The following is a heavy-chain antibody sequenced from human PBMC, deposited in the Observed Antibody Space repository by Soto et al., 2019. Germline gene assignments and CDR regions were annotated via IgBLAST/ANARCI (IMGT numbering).Heavy chain of an antibody. J-gene: IGHJ3*02. CDR2: IIPIFGTA. D-gene: IGHD2-8*01. CDR1: GGTFSSYA. Sequence: QVQLVQSGAEVKNPGSSVKVSCKASGGTFSSYAISWVRQAPGQGLEWMGGIIPIFGTANYAQKFQGRVTITADESTNTAYMELSSLRSEDTDLYYCARNKMVYASRDAFDIWGQGTMVTVSS. V-gene: IGHV1-69*01. CDR3: ARNKMVYASRDAFDI.